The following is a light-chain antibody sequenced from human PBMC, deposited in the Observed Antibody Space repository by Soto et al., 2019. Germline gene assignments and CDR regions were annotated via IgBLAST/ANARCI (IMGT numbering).Light chain of an antibody. CDR1: QSVSSSF. CDR3: QQYGNSPGGT. Sequence: EIVLTQSPGTLSLSPGERATLSCRASQSVSSSFLAWYQQRPGQAPRLLIYGASTRATGIPDRFSGSGSGTDVTLTLRRLETQDFAVHYCQQYGNSPGGTFGPGTKAEIK. CDR2: GAS. J-gene: IGKJ1*01. V-gene: IGKV3-20*01.